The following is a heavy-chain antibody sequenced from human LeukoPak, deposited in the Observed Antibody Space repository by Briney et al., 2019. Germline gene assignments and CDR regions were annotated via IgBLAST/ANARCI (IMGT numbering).Heavy chain of an antibody. CDR2: IYYSGST. J-gene: IGHJ4*02. Sequence: SETLSLTCTVSGGSISSGGYYWSWIRQHPGKGLEWIGYIYYSGSTYYNPSLKSRVTISVDTSKNQFSLKLSSVTAADTAVYYCARGRSDYDYGDTGVDYWGQGTLVTVSS. CDR3: ARGRSDYDYGDTGVDY. V-gene: IGHV4-31*03. D-gene: IGHD4-17*01. CDR1: GGSISSGGYY.